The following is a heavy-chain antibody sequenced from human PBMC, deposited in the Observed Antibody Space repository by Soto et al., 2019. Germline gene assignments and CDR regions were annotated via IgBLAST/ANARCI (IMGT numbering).Heavy chain of an antibody. D-gene: IGHD2-8*01. J-gene: IGHJ4*02. V-gene: IGHV3-23*01. CDR1: GFTFSNYA. CDR2: ITDSGGNT. CDR3: ALYGTNGVCYLAGRDY. Sequence: EVRLLESGGGLVQPGGSLRLSCAASGFTFSNYAMSWVRQAPGKGLDWVSLITDSGGNTYYADSVKGRFTISRDNSKNTLFLQMNSLRAEDTAVYYCALYGTNGVCYLAGRDYWGQGALVTVSS.